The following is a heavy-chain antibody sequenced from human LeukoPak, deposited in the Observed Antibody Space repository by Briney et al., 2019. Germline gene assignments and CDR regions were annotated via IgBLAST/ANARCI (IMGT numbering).Heavy chain of an antibody. D-gene: IGHD6-19*01. CDR3: ARSVAGTKAVAGTLDY. J-gene: IGHJ4*02. V-gene: IGHV4-30-2*01. Sequence: SQTLSLNCAVSGGSISSGGYSWSWIRQPPGKGLEWIGYIYHSGSTYYNPSLKSRVTISVDRSKNQFSLKLSSVTAADTAVYYCARSVAGTKAVAGTLDYWGQGTLVTVSS. CDR2: IYHSGST. CDR1: GGSISSGGYS.